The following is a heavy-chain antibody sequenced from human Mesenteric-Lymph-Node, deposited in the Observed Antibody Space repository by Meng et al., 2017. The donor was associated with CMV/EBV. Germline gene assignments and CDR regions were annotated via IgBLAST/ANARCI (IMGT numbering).Heavy chain of an antibody. Sequence: ASVKVSCKASGYTFSTYAVAWVRQAPGQGLEWMGWTSAYNGNTNNAQKFQGRVTMTTDTSTSTAYMELRSLRSDDTAVYYCARGFRYYYDSRTSPDFDIWGQGTMVTVSS. D-gene: IGHD3-22*01. CDR3: ARGFRYYYDSRTSPDFDI. J-gene: IGHJ3*02. V-gene: IGHV1-18*01. CDR2: TSAYNGNT. CDR1: GYTFSTYA.